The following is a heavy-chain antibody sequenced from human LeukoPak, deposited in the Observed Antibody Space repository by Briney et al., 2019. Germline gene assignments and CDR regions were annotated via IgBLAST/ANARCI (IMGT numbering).Heavy chain of an antibody. CDR1: GFTFSSYS. CDR3: ARGGVDTAQFDY. CDR2: ISSSSSYI. Sequence: GGSLRLSCAASGFTFSSYSMNWVRQAPGKGLEWVSSISSSSSYIYYADSVKGRFTISRDNAKNSLYLQMNSLRAEDTAVYYCARGGVDTAQFDYWDQGTLVTVSS. D-gene: IGHD5-18*01. J-gene: IGHJ4*01. V-gene: IGHV3-21*01.